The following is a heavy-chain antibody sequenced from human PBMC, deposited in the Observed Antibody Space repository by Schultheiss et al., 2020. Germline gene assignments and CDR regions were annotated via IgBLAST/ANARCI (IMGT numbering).Heavy chain of an antibody. J-gene: IGHJ3*02. CDR2: IKSRKDGATV. CDR3: ARVRTLLWFGGAFDI. CDR1: GFTFSNAW. D-gene: IGHD3-10*01. V-gene: IGHV3-15*01. Sequence: GESLKISCVGSGFTFSNAWMSWVRQAPGKGLEWVGRIKSRKDGATVDYAAPVKGRFTISRDDSKNTLYLEMNSLRAEDTAVYYCARVRTLLWFGGAFDIWGQGTMVTVSS.